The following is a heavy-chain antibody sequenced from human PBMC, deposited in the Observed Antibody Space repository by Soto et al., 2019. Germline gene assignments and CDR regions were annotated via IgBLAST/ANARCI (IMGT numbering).Heavy chain of an antibody. CDR1: GYTFTGYY. D-gene: IGHD6-13*01. CDR3: ARTTPPLAAAGHNWFDP. Sequence: ASVKVSCKASGYTFTGYYMHWVRQAPGQGLEWMGWINPNSGGTNYAQKFQGRVTMTRDTSISTAYMELSRLRSDDTAVYYCARTTPPLAAAGHNWFDPCGQGTLVTGSS. J-gene: IGHJ5*02. V-gene: IGHV1-2*02. CDR2: INPNSGGT.